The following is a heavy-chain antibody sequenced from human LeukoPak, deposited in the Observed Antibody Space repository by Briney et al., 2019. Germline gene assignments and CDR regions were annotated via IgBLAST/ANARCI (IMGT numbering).Heavy chain of an antibody. J-gene: IGHJ4*02. CDR1: GGSISSYY. CDR2: IYYSGGT. Sequence: PSETLSLTCTVSGGSISSYYWSWIRQPPGKGLEWIGYIYYSGGTNYNPSLKSRVTISVDTSKNQFSLKLSSVTAADTAVYYCARDVDSSGYSDYWGQGTLVTVSS. D-gene: IGHD3-22*01. V-gene: IGHV4-59*01. CDR3: ARDVDSSGYSDY.